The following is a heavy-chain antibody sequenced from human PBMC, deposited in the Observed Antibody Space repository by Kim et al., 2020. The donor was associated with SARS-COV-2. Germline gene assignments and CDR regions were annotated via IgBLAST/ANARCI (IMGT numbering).Heavy chain of an antibody. D-gene: IGHD4-17*01. CDR2: ISGSGGST. CDR3: AKDPRDDYGDPSWFDP. Sequence: GGSLRLSCAASGFTFSSYAMSWVRQAPGKGLEWVSAISGSGGSTYYADSVKGRFTISRDNSKNTLYLQMNSLRAEDTAVYYCAKDPRDDYGDPSWFDPWGQGTLVTVSS. CDR1: GFTFSSYA. J-gene: IGHJ5*02. V-gene: IGHV3-23*01.